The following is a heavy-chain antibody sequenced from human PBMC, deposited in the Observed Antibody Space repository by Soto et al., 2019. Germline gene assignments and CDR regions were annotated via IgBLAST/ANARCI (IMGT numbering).Heavy chain of an antibody. CDR1: GYTFTNYG. CDR3: AREKWGSGSRWLDP. J-gene: IGHJ5*02. V-gene: IGHV1-18*01. CDR2: INVYNGNT. D-gene: IGHD6-19*01. Sequence: ASVKVSCKASGYTFTNYGISWVRQAPGQGLEWMGWINVYNGNTKYSQNFQGRVTINQDTSASTAYMELSSLTSEDTAVYYCAREKWGSGSRWLDPWGQGTLVTVSS.